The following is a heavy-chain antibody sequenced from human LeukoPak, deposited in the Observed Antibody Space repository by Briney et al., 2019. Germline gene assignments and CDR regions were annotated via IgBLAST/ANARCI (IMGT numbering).Heavy chain of an antibody. Sequence: GGSLRLSCAASGFTFDDYAMNWVRQAPGKGLEWVSGVSDSSSRIFYTDSVKGRFTISRDNSKNTLYLQMNSLRVEDTAVYYCAKGHSYGYTYFFGMDVWGQGTTVTVSS. CDR3: AKGHSYGYTYFFGMDV. CDR1: GFTFDDYA. CDR2: VSDSSSRI. J-gene: IGHJ6*02. V-gene: IGHV3-23*01. D-gene: IGHD5-18*01.